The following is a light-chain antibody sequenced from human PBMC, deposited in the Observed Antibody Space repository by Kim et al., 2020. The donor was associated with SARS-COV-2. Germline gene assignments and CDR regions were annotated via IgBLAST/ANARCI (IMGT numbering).Light chain of an antibody. CDR3: QQYKSLST. Sequence: CATIGDSVTSTCRDSQSINTWLAWYQQKPGKAPKVRINDASNLESGVPSRISGSGSATEITLTITSLQHDDFATYYCQQYKSLSTFGGGTKVDIK. CDR1: QSINTW. J-gene: IGKJ4*01. V-gene: IGKV1-5*01. CDR2: DAS.